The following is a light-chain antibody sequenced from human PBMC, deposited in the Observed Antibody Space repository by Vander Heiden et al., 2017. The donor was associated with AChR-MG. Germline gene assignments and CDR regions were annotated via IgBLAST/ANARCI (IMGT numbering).Light chain of an antibody. Sequence: HSVSESPGKTVTISCTRSSGSIASNYVQWYQQRPGSAPTTVIYEDNQRPSGVPDRFSGSIDSSSNSASLTISGLKTEDEADYYCQSYDSSKWVFGGGTKLTVL. CDR1: SGSIASNY. CDR2: EDN. V-gene: IGLV6-57*03. CDR3: QSYDSSKWV. J-gene: IGLJ3*02.